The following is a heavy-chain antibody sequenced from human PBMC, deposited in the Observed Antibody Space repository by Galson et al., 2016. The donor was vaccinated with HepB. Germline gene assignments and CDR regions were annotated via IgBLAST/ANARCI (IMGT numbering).Heavy chain of an antibody. CDR2: IVPILDMV. CDR1: GGTFSKYP. J-gene: IGHJ4*02. D-gene: IGHD3-22*01. Sequence: SVKVSCKASGGTFSKYPISWVRRAPGQGLEWMGGIVPILDMVKYAQKFQGRVTITADESTSTVYMELSSLTSEDTAVYYCARDLAIYYHDSSGFEYWGQGTLVTVSS. CDR3: ARDLAIYYHDSSGFEY. V-gene: IGHV1-69*10.